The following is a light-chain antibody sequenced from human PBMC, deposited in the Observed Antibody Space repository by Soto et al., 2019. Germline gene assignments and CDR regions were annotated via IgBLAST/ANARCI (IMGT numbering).Light chain of an antibody. J-gene: IGKJ4*01. CDR2: KAS. V-gene: IGKV1-5*03. CDR1: QSISSW. CDR3: QQYESYPMT. Sequence: DSQMTQYPSTLSASVGDRVTITCRASQSISSWLAWYQQKPGKAPKLLISKASTLQSGVPPRFSGSGSGTEFTLTISSLQPDDFATYYCQQYESYPMTFGGVTKVEIK.